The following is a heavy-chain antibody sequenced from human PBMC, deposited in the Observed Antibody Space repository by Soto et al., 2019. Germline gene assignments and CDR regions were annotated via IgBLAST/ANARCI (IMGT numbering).Heavy chain of an antibody. J-gene: IGHJ4*02. D-gene: IGHD6-19*01. Sequence: EVQLLESGGGLVQPGGSLRLSCAASGFTFSSYAMSWVRQAPGKGLEWVSAISGSGGSTYYADSVKGRFTISRDNSKNTLYLQMNRLRAEDTAVYYCAKGFSGWYQSTVDYWGQGTLVTVSS. CDR3: AKGFSGWYQSTVDY. V-gene: IGHV3-23*01. CDR1: GFTFSSYA. CDR2: ISGSGGST.